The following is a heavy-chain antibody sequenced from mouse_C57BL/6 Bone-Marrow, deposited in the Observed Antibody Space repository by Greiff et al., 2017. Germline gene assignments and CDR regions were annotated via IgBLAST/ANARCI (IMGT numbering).Heavy chain of an antibody. CDR3: ARHEAGTAY. J-gene: IGHJ3*01. CDR2: ISNGGGST. D-gene: IGHD4-1*01. V-gene: IGHV5-12*01. Sequence: EVKLVESGGGLVQPGGSLKLSCAASGFTFSDYYMYWVRQTPEKRLEWVAYISNGGGSTYYPDTVKGRFTISRDNAKNTLYLQMSRLKSEDTAMYYCARHEAGTAYWGQGTLVTVSA. CDR1: GFTFSDYY.